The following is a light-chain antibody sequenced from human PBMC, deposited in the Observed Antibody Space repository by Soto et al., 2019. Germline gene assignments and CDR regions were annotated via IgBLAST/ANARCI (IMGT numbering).Light chain of an antibody. CDR2: AAS. CDR1: QGISNY. Sequence: DIQMTQSPSXLSAXXGXRVTITCRASQGISNYLAWYQQKPGKVPKLLIYAASSLQSGVPSRFSGSGSGTEFTLTISSLQPDDFATYYCQHYNSYSEAFGQGTKVDIK. CDR3: QHYNSYSEA. J-gene: IGKJ1*01. V-gene: IGKV1-16*01.